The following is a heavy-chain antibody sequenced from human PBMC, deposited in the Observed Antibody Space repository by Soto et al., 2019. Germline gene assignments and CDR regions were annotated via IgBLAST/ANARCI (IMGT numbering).Heavy chain of an antibody. CDR2: INTVNGDT. V-gene: IGHV1-3*04. J-gene: IGHJ4*02. Sequence: QVQLVQSGAEVKKPGAPVKVSCKTSGYTFTTYAIHWVRQAPGQRLEWMGWINTVNGDTKYSQKFQGRITITRDTSAATVYRELSSLTSEDTAVYYCATWAQLGFDYWGQGTLVTVSS. D-gene: IGHD1-1*01. CDR1: GYTFTTYA. CDR3: ATWAQLGFDY.